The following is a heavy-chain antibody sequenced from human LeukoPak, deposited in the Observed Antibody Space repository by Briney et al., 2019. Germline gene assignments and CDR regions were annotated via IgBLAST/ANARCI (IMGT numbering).Heavy chain of an antibody. V-gene: IGHV4-59*08. D-gene: IGHD2-2*01. CDR3: ARLLYCSSTSCQKLINWFDP. Sequence: SETLSLTCTVSGGSISSYYWSWIRQPPGTGLEWIGYIYYSGGTNYNPSLKSRVTISVDTSKNQFSLKLSSVTAADTAVYYCARLLYCSSTSCQKLINWFDPWGQGTLVTVSS. CDR2: IYYSGGT. J-gene: IGHJ5*02. CDR1: GGSISSYY.